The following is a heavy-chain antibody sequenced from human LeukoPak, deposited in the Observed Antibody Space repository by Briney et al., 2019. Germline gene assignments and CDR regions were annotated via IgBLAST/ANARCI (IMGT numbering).Heavy chain of an antibody. Sequence: GGSLRLSCAASGFTFSSYAMHWVRQAPGKGLEWVAVISYDGSNKYYADSVKGRFTISRDNSKNTLYLQMNILRAEDTAVYYCARDNSAAAGTFFDYWGQGTLVTVSS. CDR1: GFTFSSYA. CDR2: ISYDGSNK. J-gene: IGHJ4*02. D-gene: IGHD6-13*01. CDR3: ARDNSAAAGTFFDY. V-gene: IGHV3-30-3*01.